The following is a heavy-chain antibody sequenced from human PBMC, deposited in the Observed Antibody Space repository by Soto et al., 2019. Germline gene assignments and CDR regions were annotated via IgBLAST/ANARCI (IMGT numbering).Heavy chain of an antibody. D-gene: IGHD3-22*01. V-gene: IGHV4-30-4*01. CDR2: IYYSGST. J-gene: IGHJ5*02. Sequence: SETLSLTCTVSGGSISSGDYYWSWIRQPPGKGLEWIGYIYYSGSTYYNPSLKSRVTISVDTSKNQLYLKLSSVTAADTAVYYCARRITMIANNWFDPWGQGTLVTVSS. CDR1: GGSISSGDYY. CDR3: ARRITMIANNWFDP.